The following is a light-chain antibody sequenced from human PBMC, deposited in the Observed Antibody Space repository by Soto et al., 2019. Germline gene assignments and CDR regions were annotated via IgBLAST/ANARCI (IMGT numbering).Light chain of an antibody. CDR2: GAS. CDR1: QSVSSSY. J-gene: IGKJ1*01. V-gene: IGKV3-15*01. Sequence: EIVLTQSPGTLSLSPGERATLSCRASQSVSSSYLAWYQQKPGQAPRLLIYGASTRATGIPARFSGSGSGTEFTLTISSLQSEDFAVYYCKQYNDWPTCGQGTKGDIK. CDR3: KQYNDWPT.